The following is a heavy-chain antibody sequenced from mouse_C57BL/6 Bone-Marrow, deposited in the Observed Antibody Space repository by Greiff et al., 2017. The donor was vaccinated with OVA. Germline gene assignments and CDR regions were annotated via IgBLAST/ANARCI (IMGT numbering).Heavy chain of an antibody. Sequence: EVQGVESGGGLVKPGGSLKLSCAASGFTFSSYAMSWVRQTPEKRLEWVATISDGGSYTYYPDNVKGRFTISRDNAKNNLYLQMSHLKSEDTAMYYCAGGGAWFAYWGQGTLVTVSA. CDR3: AGGGAWFAY. V-gene: IGHV5-4*01. CDR2: ISDGGSYT. CDR1: GFTFSSYA. J-gene: IGHJ3*01.